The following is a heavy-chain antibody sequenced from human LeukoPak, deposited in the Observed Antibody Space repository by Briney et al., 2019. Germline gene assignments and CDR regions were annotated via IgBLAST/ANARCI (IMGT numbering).Heavy chain of an antibody. CDR3: AKVGISGYDYWYFDL. Sequence: GGSLRLSCAASGFTFSSYGMHWVRQAPGKGLEWVAVISYDGSNKYYADSVKGRFTISRDNSKNTLYLQMNSLRAEDTAVYYCAKVGISGYDYWYFDLWGRGTLVTVSS. V-gene: IGHV3-30*18. J-gene: IGHJ2*01. CDR2: ISYDGSNK. CDR1: GFTFSSYG. D-gene: IGHD5-12*01.